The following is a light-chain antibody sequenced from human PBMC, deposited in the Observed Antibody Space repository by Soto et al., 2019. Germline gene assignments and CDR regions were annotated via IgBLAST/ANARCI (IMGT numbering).Light chain of an antibody. Sequence: GDRVTITCRAGQSINNWLAWYQQKPGKAPKLLITVASNLESGVPSKFSGSGSGTEFTLTISSLQPDDFATYYCQQYNSFPRTFGQGTKVEIK. V-gene: IGKV1-5*03. J-gene: IGKJ1*01. CDR3: QQYNSFPRT. CDR1: QSINNW. CDR2: VAS.